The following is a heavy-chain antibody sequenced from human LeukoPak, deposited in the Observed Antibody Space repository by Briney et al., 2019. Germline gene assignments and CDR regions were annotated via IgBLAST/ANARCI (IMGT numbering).Heavy chain of an antibody. V-gene: IGHV3-23*01. J-gene: IGHJ4*01. Sequence: GGSLRLSCGASGVTFTNYAMSWVRQAPGGSLEWVSGIDETVDNKYYTDSVKGRLTISRDNSKNTLYLQMNSLRGEDTAVYYCAKEVAAVGVPYFDYWGQGALVTVSS. D-gene: IGHD6-19*01. CDR2: IDETVDNK. CDR3: AKEVAAVGVPYFDY. CDR1: GVTFTNYA.